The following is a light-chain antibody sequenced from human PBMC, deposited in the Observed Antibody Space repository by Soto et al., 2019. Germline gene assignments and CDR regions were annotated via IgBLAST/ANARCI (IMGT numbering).Light chain of an antibody. CDR2: GND. J-gene: IGLJ1*01. V-gene: IGLV1-40*01. CDR3: QSYDRSLRGYV. Sequence: QPVLTQPPSVSGPPGQRVTISCTGSSSNIGSPYGVHWYQQVPGTAPKLLIYGNDNRPSGVPDRFSGSKSGSSASLAITGVQAEDDADYYCQSYDRSLRGYVFGTGTKLTVL. CDR1: SSNIGSPYG.